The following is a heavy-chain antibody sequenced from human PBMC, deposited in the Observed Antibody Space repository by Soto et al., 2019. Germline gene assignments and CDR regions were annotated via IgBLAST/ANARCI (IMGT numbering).Heavy chain of an antibody. CDR2: ISGSGGST. CDR3: AKAPSQYYYYGMDV. Sequence: VRQAPGKGLEWVSAISGSGGSTYYADSVKGRFTISRDNSKNTLYLQMNSLRAEDTAVYYCAKAPSQYYYYGMDVWGQGTTVTVSS. J-gene: IGHJ6*02. V-gene: IGHV3-23*01.